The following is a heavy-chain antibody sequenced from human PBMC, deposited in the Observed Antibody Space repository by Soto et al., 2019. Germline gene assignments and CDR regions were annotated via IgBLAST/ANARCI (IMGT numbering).Heavy chain of an antibody. V-gene: IGHV3-7*01. CDR1: GFTFSSYW. Sequence: HPGGSLRLSCAASGFTFSSYWMSWVRQAPGKGLEWVANIKQDGSEKYYVDSVRGRFTISRDNAKNSLYLQMNSLRAEDTAVYYFARGGVSYYYYMDVWGKGTTVTVSS. CDR2: IKQDGSEK. CDR3: ARGGVSYYYYMDV. J-gene: IGHJ6*03.